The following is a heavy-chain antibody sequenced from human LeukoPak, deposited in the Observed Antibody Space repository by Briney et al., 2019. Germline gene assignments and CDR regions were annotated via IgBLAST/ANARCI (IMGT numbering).Heavy chain of an antibody. D-gene: IGHD3-10*01. CDR1: GFTFSSFA. CDR2: ISGSGSST. CDR3: AKNLWGGSGSSHYYYYYGMDV. Sequence: GGSLRLSCAASGFTFSSFAMNWVRQAPGKGLEWVSAISGSGSSTYYPDSVKGRFTISRDNSKNTLYLQMNSLRAEDTAVYYCAKNLWGGSGSSHYYYYYGMDVWGQGTTVTVSS. V-gene: IGHV3-23*01. J-gene: IGHJ6*02.